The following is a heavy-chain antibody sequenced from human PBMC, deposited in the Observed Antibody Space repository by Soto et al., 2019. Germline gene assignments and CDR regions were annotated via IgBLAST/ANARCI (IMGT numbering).Heavy chain of an antibody. CDR2: IIPIFGTA. D-gene: IGHD1-26*01. V-gene: IGHV1-69*01. CDR3: ASARGSYEYYYYGMDV. J-gene: IGHJ6*02. CDR1: GGTFSSYA. Sequence: QVQLVQSGAEVKQPGSSVKVSCKASGGTFSSYAISWVRQAPGQXXXXXXGIIPIFGTANYAQKFQGRVTITXDESTSTAXXEXXXLXXEDTAVYYCASARGSYEYYYYGMDVWGQGTTVTVSS.